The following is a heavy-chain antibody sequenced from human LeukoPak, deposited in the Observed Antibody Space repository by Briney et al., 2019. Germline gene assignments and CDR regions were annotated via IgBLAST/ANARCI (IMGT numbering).Heavy chain of an antibody. D-gene: IGHD6-13*01. CDR1: RYTFTSYD. CDR2: MNPSRSNT. J-gene: IGHJ5*02. Sequence: SVNGSCKASRYTFTSYDCNWARQATGQGHEGMGCMNPSRSNTGNEQKFRGRVTITRNTSLRTAYMELSTLRSEDTAVYYCAGGRVPGYSSSWYSPWFVPWGQGTLVTVSS. CDR3: AGGRVPGYSSSWYSPWFVP. V-gene: IGHV1-8*03.